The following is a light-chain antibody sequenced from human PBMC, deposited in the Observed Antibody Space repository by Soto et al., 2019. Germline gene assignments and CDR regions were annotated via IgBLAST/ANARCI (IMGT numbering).Light chain of an antibody. Sequence: QSALTQPRSVSGSPGHSVAISCTGTSSDVGGYTYVAWYRQYPGKAPKLMLYDVSKRPSGVADRFSGSKSGNTASLTISGRQDEDEADEYCCSYAGRYSVVFGGGTKLTVL. CDR2: DVS. J-gene: IGLJ2*01. CDR1: SSDVGGYTY. V-gene: IGLV2-11*01. CDR3: CSYAGRYSVV.